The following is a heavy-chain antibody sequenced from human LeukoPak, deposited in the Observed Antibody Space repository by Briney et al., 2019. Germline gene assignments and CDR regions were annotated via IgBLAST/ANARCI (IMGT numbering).Heavy chain of an antibody. D-gene: IGHD2-15*01. Sequence: PGGSLRLSCAASGFTFSSYAMSWVRQAPGKGLEWVSAISGSGGSTYYADSVKGRFTISRDNAKNSLYLQMNSLRAEDTAVYYCARGYCSGGSCYSSGFDYWGQGTLVTVSS. V-gene: IGHV3-23*01. CDR1: GFTFSSYA. CDR2: ISGSGGST. CDR3: ARGYCSGGSCYSSGFDY. J-gene: IGHJ4*02.